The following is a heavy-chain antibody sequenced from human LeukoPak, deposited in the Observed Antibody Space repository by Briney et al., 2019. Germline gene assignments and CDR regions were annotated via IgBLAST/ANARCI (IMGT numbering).Heavy chain of an antibody. J-gene: IGHJ4*02. Sequence: ASVKVSCKASGYTFTSYGISWVRQAPGQGLEWMGWISAYNGNTNYAQKLQGRVTMTTDTSTSTAYMELRSLRSDDTAVYYCARAFIIAAAGSDFHYWGQGTLVTVYS. V-gene: IGHV1-18*01. CDR1: GYTFTSYG. CDR2: ISAYNGNT. D-gene: IGHD6-13*01. CDR3: ARAFIIAAAGSDFHY.